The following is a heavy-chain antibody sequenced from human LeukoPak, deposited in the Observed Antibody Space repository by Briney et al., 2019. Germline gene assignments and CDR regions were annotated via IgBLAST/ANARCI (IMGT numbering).Heavy chain of an antibody. CDR2: INHSGST. Sequence: SETLSLTCAVYGGSFSDYYWSWIRQPPGKGLEWIGEINHSGSTNYNPSLKSRVTISVDTSKNQFSLMLSSVSAADTAVYYCAGSIAARLDYWGQGTLVTVSS. D-gene: IGHD6-6*01. J-gene: IGHJ4*02. CDR1: GGSFSDYY. CDR3: AGSIAARLDY. V-gene: IGHV4-34*01.